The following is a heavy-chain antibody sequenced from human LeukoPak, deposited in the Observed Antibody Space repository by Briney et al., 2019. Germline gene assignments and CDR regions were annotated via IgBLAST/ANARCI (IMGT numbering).Heavy chain of an antibody. CDR1: GFTFNAYY. J-gene: IGHJ2*01. V-gene: IGHV1-2*02. Sequence: GASVKVSCKASGFTFNAYYIHWVRQAPGQGLEWMGWINPNTGDTNFAQKFQGRVAMTRDTSLSTAYMDLSRLTSDDTAVYYCARDGPGISLHFDLWGRGTLITVSS. D-gene: IGHD2-15*01. CDR2: INPNTGDT. CDR3: ARDGPGISLHFDL.